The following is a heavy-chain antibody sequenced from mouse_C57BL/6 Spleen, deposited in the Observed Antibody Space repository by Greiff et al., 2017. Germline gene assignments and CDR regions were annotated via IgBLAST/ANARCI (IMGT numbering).Heavy chain of an antibody. CDR3: ARGDLLGGAWFAY. Sequence: VKLQQPGAELVKPGASVKLSCKASGYTFTSYWMHWVKQRPGQGLEWIGMIHPNSGSTNYNEKFKSKATLTVDKSSSTAYMQLSSLTSEDSAVYYCARGDLLGGAWFAYWGQGTLVTVSA. J-gene: IGHJ3*01. CDR1: GYTFTSYW. D-gene: IGHD2-1*01. CDR2: IHPNSGST. V-gene: IGHV1-64*01.